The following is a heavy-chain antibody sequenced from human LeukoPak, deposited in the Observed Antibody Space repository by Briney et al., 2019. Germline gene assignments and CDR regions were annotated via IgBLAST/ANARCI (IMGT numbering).Heavy chain of an antibody. CDR1: GYTFTSYD. Sequence: ASVKVSCKASGYTFTSYDINWVRQATGQGLEWMGWMNPNSGNTGYAQKFQGRVTMTTDTSTSTAYMELRSLRSDDTAVYYCARDSSGYYYEYWGQGTLVTVSS. D-gene: IGHD3-22*01. CDR3: ARDSSGYYYEY. CDR2: MNPNSGNT. J-gene: IGHJ4*02. V-gene: IGHV1-8*02.